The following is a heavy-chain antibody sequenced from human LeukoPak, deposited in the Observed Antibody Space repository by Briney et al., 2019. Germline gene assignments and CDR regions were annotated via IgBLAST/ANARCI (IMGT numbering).Heavy chain of an antibody. CDR1: GGTFSSYA. Sequence: ASVKVSCKASGGTFSSYAINWVRQATGQGLEWMGWMNPNSGNTGYAQKFQGRVTMTRNTSISTAYMELSRLRSDDTAVYYCARDSKSERDYDSSGYSPYWGQGTLVTVSS. D-gene: IGHD3-22*01. V-gene: IGHV1-8*02. J-gene: IGHJ4*02. CDR2: MNPNSGNT. CDR3: ARDSKSERDYDSSGYSPY.